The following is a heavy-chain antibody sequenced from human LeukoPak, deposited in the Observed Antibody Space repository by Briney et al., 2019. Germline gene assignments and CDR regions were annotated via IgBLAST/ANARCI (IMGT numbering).Heavy chain of an antibody. J-gene: IGHJ4*02. CDR2: IIPIFGTA. CDR3: ARVADDSSGYWLY. Sequence: SVKVSCKASGGTFSSYAISWVRQAPGQGLEWMGGIIPIFGTANYAQKSQGRVTITTDESTSTAYMELSSLRSEDTAVYYCARVADDSSGYWLYWGQGTLVTVSS. V-gene: IGHV1-69*05. D-gene: IGHD3-22*01. CDR1: GGTFSSYA.